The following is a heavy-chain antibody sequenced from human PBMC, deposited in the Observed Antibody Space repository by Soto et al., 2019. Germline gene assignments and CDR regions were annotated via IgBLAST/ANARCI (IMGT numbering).Heavy chain of an antibody. CDR3: ARGVVSSSWYYYYGMDV. CDR2: IIPIFGTA. CDR1: GGTFSSYA. J-gene: IGHJ6*02. V-gene: IGHV1-69*13. D-gene: IGHD6-13*01. Sequence: GVSVNVYCKAAGGTFSSYAISWVRQAPGQGLEWMGGIIPIFGTANYAQKFQGRVTITADESTSTAYMELSSLRSEDTAVYYCARGVVSSSWYYYYGMDVWGQGTTVTVSS.